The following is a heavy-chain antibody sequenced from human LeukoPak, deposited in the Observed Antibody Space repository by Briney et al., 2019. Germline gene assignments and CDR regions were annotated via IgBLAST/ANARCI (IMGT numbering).Heavy chain of an antibody. V-gene: IGHV3-30*04. D-gene: IGHD2-2*03. Sequence: GRSLRLSCAASGFTFSSYAMHWVRQAPGKGLEWVAVISYDGSNKYYADSVKGRFTISRDNSKNTLYLQMNSLRAEDTAVYYCAKDGYVSWAYQLSHFDYWGREPWSPSPQ. CDR3: AKDGYVSWAYQLSHFDY. CDR1: GFTFSSYA. CDR2: ISYDGSNK. J-gene: IGHJ4*02.